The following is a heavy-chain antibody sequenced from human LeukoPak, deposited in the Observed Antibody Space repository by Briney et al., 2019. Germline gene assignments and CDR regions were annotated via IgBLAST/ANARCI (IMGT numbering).Heavy chain of an antibody. Sequence: PGGSLRLSCAASGFTFSTYWVTWVRQAPGKGLEWVANIKQDGSAKYYLDSVQGRFTISRDNAKNSLYLQMNSLRAEDTALYYCVRQYNSSWLQFFDFWGQGTLVTVSS. CDR3: VRQYNSSWLQFFDF. CDR1: GFTFSTYW. CDR2: IKQDGSAK. J-gene: IGHJ4*02. V-gene: IGHV3-7*04. D-gene: IGHD6-13*01.